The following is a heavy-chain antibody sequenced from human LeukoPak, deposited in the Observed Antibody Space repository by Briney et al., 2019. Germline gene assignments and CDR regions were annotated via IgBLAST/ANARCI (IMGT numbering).Heavy chain of an antibody. J-gene: IGHJ5*02. CDR2: ISSSSSYI. V-gene: IGHV3-21*01. CDR1: GFTFSSYS. D-gene: IGHD2-2*01. CDR3: ARDWNIVVVPAAIWFDP. Sequence: GGSPRLSYAASGFTFSSYSMNWVRQAPGKGLEWVSSISSSSSYIYYADSVKGRFTISRDNAKNSLYLQMNSLRAEDTAVYYCARDWNIVVVPAAIWFDPWGQGTLVTVSS.